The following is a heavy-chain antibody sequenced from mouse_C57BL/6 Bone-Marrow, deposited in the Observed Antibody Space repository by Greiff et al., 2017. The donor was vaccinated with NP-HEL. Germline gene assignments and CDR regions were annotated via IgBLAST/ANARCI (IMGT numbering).Heavy chain of an antibody. CDR3: ARDSGYAFDY. Sequence: QVQLKQPGTELVKPGASVKLSCKASGYTFTSYWMHWLKQRPGQGLEWIGNLNPNNGGTNDNEKFTTKATLTVDKSSSTAYMQLSSLTSEDSAVYYCARDSGYAFDYWGQGTTLTVSS. J-gene: IGHJ2*01. V-gene: IGHV1-53*01. CDR2: LNPNNGGT. CDR1: GYTFTSYW. D-gene: IGHD3-2*02.